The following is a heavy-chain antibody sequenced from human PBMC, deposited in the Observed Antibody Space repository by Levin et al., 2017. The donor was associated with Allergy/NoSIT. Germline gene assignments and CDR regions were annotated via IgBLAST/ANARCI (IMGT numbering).Heavy chain of an antibody. Sequence: LSLTCAASGFTFSSYAMSWVRQAPGKGLEWVSAISGSGGSTYYADSVKGRFTISRDNSKNTLYLQMNSLRAEDTAVYYCAKDFSVAGTGDYFDYWGQGTLVTVSS. J-gene: IGHJ4*02. CDR2: ISGSGGST. CDR3: AKDFSVAGTGDYFDY. D-gene: IGHD6-19*01. CDR1: GFTFSSYA. V-gene: IGHV3-23*01.